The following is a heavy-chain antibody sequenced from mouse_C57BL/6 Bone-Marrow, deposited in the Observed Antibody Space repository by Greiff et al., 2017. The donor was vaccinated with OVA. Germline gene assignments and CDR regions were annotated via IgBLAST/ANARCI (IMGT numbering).Heavy chain of an antibody. CDR2: INPSSGYT. D-gene: IGHD1-1*01. CDR1: GYTFTSYT. CDR3: AGSPLMYYYGSGQLFDY. Sequence: VQLQQSGAELARPGASVKMSCKASGYTFTSYTMHWVKQRPGQGLEWIGYINPSSGYTKYNQTFKDKATLTADKSSSTAYMQLSRLTSEDAAVYYCAGSPLMYYYGSGQLFDYWGQGTALTVSS. V-gene: IGHV1-4*01. J-gene: IGHJ2*01.